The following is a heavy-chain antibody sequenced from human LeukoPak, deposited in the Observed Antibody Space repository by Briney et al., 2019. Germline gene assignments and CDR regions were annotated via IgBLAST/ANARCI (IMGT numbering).Heavy chain of an antibody. Sequence: GGSLRLSCAASGFTFDDYAMHWVRQAPGKGLEWVSGISWNSGSIGYADSVKGRFTISRDNAKNSLYLQMNSLRAEDTALYCCAKDLDRGGSGSYSFDYWGQGTLVTVSS. D-gene: IGHD3-10*01. CDR1: GFTFDDYA. V-gene: IGHV3-9*01. CDR2: ISWNSGSI. J-gene: IGHJ4*02. CDR3: AKDLDRGGSGSYSFDY.